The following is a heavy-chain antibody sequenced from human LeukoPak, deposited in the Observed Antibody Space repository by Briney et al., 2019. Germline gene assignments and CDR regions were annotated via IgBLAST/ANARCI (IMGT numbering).Heavy chain of an antibody. CDR1: GGSISSYY. J-gene: IGHJ4*02. CDR2: IYYSGST. CDR3: ARSAYGGPMYYFDY. D-gene: IGHD4-17*01. Sequence: SETLSLTCTVSGGSISSYYWSWIRQPPGKGLEWIGYIYYSGSTNYNPSLKSRVTILVDTSKNQFSLELSSVTAADTAVYYCARSAYGGPMYYFDYWGQGTLVTVSS. V-gene: IGHV4-59*08.